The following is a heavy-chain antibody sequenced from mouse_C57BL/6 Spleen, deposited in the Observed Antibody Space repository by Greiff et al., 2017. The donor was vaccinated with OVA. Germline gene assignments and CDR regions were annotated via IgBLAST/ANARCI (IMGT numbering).Heavy chain of an antibody. J-gene: IGHJ2*01. CDR1: GYTFTSYW. CDR3: ARSGGNNYFNY. V-gene: IGHV1-52*01. D-gene: IGHD2-1*01. Sequence: QVQLQQPGAELVRPGSSVKLSCKASGYTFTSYWMHWVKQRPIQGLEWIGNIDPSDSETHYNQKFKDKATLTVDKSSSTAYMQLSSLTSEDSAVYYCARSGGNNYFNYGGQGTTLTVSS. CDR2: IDPSDSET.